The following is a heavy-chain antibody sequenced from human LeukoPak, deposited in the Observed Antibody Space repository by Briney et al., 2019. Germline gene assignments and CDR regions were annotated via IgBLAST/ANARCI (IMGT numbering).Heavy chain of an antibody. CDR3: ARGGYYYDSSGYAEYYFDY. CDR1: GESFSGYY. D-gene: IGHD3-22*01. J-gene: IGHJ4*02. Sequence: LSLTCAVYGESFSGYYWSWIRQAPGKGLEWVSYISSSGSTIYYADSVKGRFTISRDNAKNSLYLQMNSLRAEDTAVYYCARGGYYYDSSGYAEYYFDYWGQGTLVTVSS. CDR2: ISSSGSTI. V-gene: IGHV3-11*01.